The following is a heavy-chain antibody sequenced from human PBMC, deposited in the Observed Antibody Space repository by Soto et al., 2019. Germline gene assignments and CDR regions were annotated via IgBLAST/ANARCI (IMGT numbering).Heavy chain of an antibody. V-gene: IGHV1-18*01. CDR3: ARDPGVFSSGWYGDY. D-gene: IGHD6-19*01. CDR1: GYTFTSYG. J-gene: IGHJ4*02. CDR2: ISAYNGNT. Sequence: QVQLVQSGAEVKKPGASVKVSCKASGYTFTSYGISWVRQAPGQGLEWMGWISAYNGNTNYAQKRQGKVTMTTDTSTSTAYMELRSLRSDDTAVYYCARDPGVFSSGWYGDYWGQGTLVTVSS.